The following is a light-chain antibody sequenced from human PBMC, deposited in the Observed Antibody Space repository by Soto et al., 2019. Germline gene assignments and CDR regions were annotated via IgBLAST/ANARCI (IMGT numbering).Light chain of an antibody. V-gene: IGLV1-47*01. CDR1: SSNIGSHF. CDR3: AAWDDSLSGLCV. Sequence: SVLTQAPSASGTPGQRVTISCSGSSSNIGSHFVYWYQQLPGTAPKLLIYRNNQRPSGVPDRFSGSKSGTSASLAISGLRSEVEADYYCAAWDDSLSGLCVFGTGTKVTVL. J-gene: IGLJ1*01. CDR2: RNN.